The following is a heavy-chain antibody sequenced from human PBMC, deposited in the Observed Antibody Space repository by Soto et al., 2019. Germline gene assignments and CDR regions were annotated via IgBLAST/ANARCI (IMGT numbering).Heavy chain of an antibody. Sequence: GGSLRPSCAASGFTFSTHAMHWVRQAPGKGLECVAIVSSDGSNKYYADSVKGRFTISRDNSKNTLYLQMSGLTPEDTAFYYCARDQTGITTAGGGRIDRWGQGTLVTVSS. D-gene: IGHD6-13*01. V-gene: IGHV3-30-3*01. J-gene: IGHJ5*02. CDR3: ARDQTGITTAGGGRIDR. CDR1: GFTFSTHA. CDR2: VSSDGSNK.